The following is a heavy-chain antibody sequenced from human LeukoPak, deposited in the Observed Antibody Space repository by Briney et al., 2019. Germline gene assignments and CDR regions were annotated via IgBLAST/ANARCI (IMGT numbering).Heavy chain of an antibody. CDR1: GFTFDDYG. CDR2: VSRNRGSI. J-gene: IGHJ4*02. D-gene: IGHD5-24*01. V-gene: IGHV3-9*01. Sequence: GESLSLSCAASGFTFDDYGLHWIRHAQGQGLEWVSGVSRNRGSIGYADSVKGRFTISRGNAKNYLYLQMDSLRAEDTALYYCAKGRSGEMATMGKDYWGQGTLVTVSS. CDR3: AKGRSGEMATMGKDY.